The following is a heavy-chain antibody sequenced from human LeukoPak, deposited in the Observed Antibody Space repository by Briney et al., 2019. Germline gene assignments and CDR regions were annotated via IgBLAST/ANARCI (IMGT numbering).Heavy chain of an antibody. CDR1: GGSISSYY. J-gene: IGHJ4*02. CDR3: ARAEDGYNFEAFDY. V-gene: IGHV4-59*01. Sequence: SETLSLNCTASGGSISSYYWSWIRQPPGKGLEWIGYIYYSGSTNYNPSLKSRVTISVDTSKNQFSLKLSSVTAADTAVYYCARAEDGYNFEAFDYWGQGTLVTVSS. D-gene: IGHD5-24*01. CDR2: IYYSGST.